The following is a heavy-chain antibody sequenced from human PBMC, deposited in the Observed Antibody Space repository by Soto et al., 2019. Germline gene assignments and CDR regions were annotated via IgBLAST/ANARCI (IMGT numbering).Heavy chain of an antibody. J-gene: IGHJ4*02. Sequence: QVQLVQSGAEVKKPGASVKVSCKASGYTFTSYAIHWERQAPGQSLEWMGWINGGDGNTKYSQKFQGRVTITRDTSASTAYMELSSLRSEDTAVYYCATGPRREYWGQGSLVTVSS. V-gene: IGHV1-3*01. CDR3: ATGPRREY. CDR2: INGGDGNT. CDR1: GYTFTSYA.